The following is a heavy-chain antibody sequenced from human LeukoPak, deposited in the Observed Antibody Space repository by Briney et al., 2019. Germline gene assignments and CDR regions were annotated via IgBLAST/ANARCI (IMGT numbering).Heavy chain of an antibody. CDR1: GFTFSSYW. V-gene: IGHV3-7*01. J-gene: IGHJ4*02. D-gene: IGHD4-17*01. CDR2: IKQDGSEK. CDR3: ARDDPTTGTDY. Sequence: GGSLRLSCAASGFTFSSYWMSWVRQAPGKGLEWVANIKQDGSEKYYVDSVKGRFTISRDDAKNSLYLQMNSLRAKDTAVCYCARDDPTTGTDYWGQGTLVTVSS.